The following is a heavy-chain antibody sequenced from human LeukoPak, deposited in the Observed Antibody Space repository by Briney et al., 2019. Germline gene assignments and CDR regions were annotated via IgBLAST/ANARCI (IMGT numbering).Heavy chain of an antibody. D-gene: IGHD1-1*01. Sequence: PSETLSLTCTVSGGSISSSSYYWGWIRQPPGKGLEWVGFIQYDGNNKHYADSVKGRFTISRDNSKNTLYLQMNSLRAEDTAVYYCGKESTFTGDYWGQGTLVTVSS. CDR2: IQYDGNNK. CDR1: GGSISSSSYY. V-gene: IGHV3-30*02. CDR3: GKESTFTGDY. J-gene: IGHJ4*02.